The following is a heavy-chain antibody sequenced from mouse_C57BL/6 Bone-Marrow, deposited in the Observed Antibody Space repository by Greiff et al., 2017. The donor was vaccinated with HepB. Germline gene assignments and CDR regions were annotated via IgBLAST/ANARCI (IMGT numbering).Heavy chain of an antibody. V-gene: IGHV5-16*01. D-gene: IGHD1-1*01. Sequence: EVKLVESEGGLVQPGSSMKLSCTASGFTFSDYYMAWVRKVPEKGLEWVANINYDGSSTYYLDSLKSRFIISRDNAKNILYLQMSSLKSEDTATYYCARDPYYGSPWYFDVWGTGTTVTVSS. CDR2: INYDGSST. CDR1: GFTFSDYY. CDR3: ARDPYYGSPWYFDV. J-gene: IGHJ1*03.